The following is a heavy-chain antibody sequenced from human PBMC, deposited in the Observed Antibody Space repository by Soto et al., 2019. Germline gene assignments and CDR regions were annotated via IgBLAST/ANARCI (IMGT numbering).Heavy chain of an antibody. Sequence: TLSLTCTVSGVSISSGAYYRSWIRQHPGKGLEWIGYIYYSGTPYYNPSLESRVIISLDTSKNQSSLKLSSVTAADTAVYYCARDEGYYAMDVWGQGTTVTVSS. J-gene: IGHJ6*02. V-gene: IGHV4-31*03. CDR3: ARDEGYYAMDV. CDR2: IYYSGTP. CDR1: GVSISSGAYY.